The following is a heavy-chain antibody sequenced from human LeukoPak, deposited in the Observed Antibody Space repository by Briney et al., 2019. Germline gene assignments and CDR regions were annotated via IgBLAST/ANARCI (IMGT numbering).Heavy chain of an antibody. CDR3: ARLPPGFPNWFDL. J-gene: IGHJ5*02. CDR1: GASITSGTNC. V-gene: IGHV4-39*02. Sequence: PSETLSLTCSVSGASITSGTNCWGWIRQSPGKGLEWIGNTHYNGNTYYNPSLKSRVAISQDTSKNHFSLYLSSVTAADTAVYYCARLPPGFPNWFDLWGQGILVTVSS. CDR2: THYNGNT.